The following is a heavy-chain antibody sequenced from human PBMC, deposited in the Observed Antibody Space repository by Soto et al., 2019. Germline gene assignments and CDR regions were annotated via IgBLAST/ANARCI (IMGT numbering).Heavy chain of an antibody. D-gene: IGHD3-10*01. CDR2: IYYSGST. V-gene: IGHV4-59*08. CDR3: ASRRLGCGELLSWFDP. Sequence: SETLSLTCTVSGGSISSYYWSWIRQPPGKGLEWIGYIYYSGSTNYNPSLKSRVTISVDTSKNQFSLKLSTVTAADTAAYYYASRRLGCGELLSWFDPWGQGTLVTVSS. J-gene: IGHJ5*02. CDR1: GGSISSYY.